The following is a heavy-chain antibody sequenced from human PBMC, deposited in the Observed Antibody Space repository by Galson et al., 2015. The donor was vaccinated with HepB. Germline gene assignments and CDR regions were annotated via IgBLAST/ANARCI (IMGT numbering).Heavy chain of an antibody. V-gene: IGHV6-1*01. CDR2: TYYRSKWYN. Sequence: CAISGDSVSSNSAAWNWIRQSPSRGLEWLGRTYYRSKWYNDYAVSVKSRITINPDTSKNQFSLQLNSVTPEDTAVYYCAREGSVAAPGGHYYFDYWGQGTLVTVSS. D-gene: IGHD6-19*01. J-gene: IGHJ4*02. CDR1: GDSVSSNSAA. CDR3: AREGSVAAPGGHYYFDY.